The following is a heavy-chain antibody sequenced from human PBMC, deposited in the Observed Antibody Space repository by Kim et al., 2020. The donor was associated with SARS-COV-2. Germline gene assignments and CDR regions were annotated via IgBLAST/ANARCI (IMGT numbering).Heavy chain of an antibody. V-gene: IGHV3-48*03. D-gene: IGHD1-26*01. CDR2: ISSSGSTT. CDR3: AREGHIVGAEFDY. J-gene: IGHJ4*02. CDR1: GFILSSYE. Sequence: GGSLRLSCVASGFILSSYEMNWVRQAPGKGLEWLSYISSSGSTTYYTASVKGRFTISRDNAKNSLYLQMDSLRVEDTAIYYCAREGHIVGAEFDYWGQGTLVTVSS.